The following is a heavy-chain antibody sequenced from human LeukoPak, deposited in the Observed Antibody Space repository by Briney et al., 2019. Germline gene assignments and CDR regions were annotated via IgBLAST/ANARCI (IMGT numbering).Heavy chain of an antibody. CDR3: ARDHILTGYHDY. D-gene: IGHD3-9*01. CDR1: GGSISSGDYY. CDR2: IYYSGST. V-gene: IGHV4-30-4*01. Sequence: SETLSLTCTVSGGSISSGDYYWSWIRQPPGKGLEWIGYIYYSGSTYYNPSLKSRVTISVDTSKNQFSLKLSSVTAADTAVYYCARDHILTGYHDYWGQGTLVTVSS. J-gene: IGHJ4*02.